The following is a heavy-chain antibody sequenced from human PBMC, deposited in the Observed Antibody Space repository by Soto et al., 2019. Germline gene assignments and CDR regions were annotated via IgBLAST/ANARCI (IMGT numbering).Heavy chain of an antibody. CDR1: GFTFSSYA. CDR2: ISYDGSNK. D-gene: IGHD3-16*02. J-gene: IGHJ6*02. V-gene: IGHV3-30-3*01. Sequence: QVQLVESGGGVVQPGRSLRLSCAASGFTFSSYAMHWVRQGPGKGLEWVAVISYDGSNKYYADSVKGRFTISRDNSKNTLYLQMNSLRAEDTAVYYCARDGGSGYTSGSYYYYYGMDVWGQGTTVTVSS. CDR3: ARDGGSGYTSGSYYYYYGMDV.